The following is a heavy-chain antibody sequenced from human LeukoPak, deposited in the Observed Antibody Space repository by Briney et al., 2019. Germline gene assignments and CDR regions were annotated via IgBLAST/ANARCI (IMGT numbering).Heavy chain of an antibody. V-gene: IGHV5-51*01. CDR2: IYPGDSDT. CDR3: GRGGYSGYDFDY. D-gene: IGHD5-12*01. CDR1: GNSLSTNW. Sequence: GESLKISCRASGNSLSTNWIGWLRQMPGKGLEWMGVIYPGDSDTRYSPSFQGQVTMSADKSISTAYLQWSSLKASDSAMYYCGRGGYSGYDFDYWGTRTLVTVSS. J-gene: IGHJ4*02.